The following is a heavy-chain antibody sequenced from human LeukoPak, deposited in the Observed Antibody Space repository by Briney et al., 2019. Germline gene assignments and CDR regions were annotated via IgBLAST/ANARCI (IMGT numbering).Heavy chain of an antibody. D-gene: IGHD3-22*01. V-gene: IGHV4-31*03. J-gene: IGHJ5*02. Sequence: PSETLSLTCTVSGGSISSGGYYWSWIRQHPGKGLEWIGYIHYSGSTYYNPSLKSRVTISVDTSKNQFSLKLSSVTAADTAAYFCARDPYYYDRSGGFDPWGQGTLVTVSS. CDR1: GGSISSGGYY. CDR2: IHYSGST. CDR3: ARDPYYYDRSGGFDP.